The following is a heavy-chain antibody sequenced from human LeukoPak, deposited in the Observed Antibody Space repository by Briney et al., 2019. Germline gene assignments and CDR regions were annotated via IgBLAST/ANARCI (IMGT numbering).Heavy chain of an antibody. J-gene: IGHJ5*02. D-gene: IGHD1-1*01. CDR2: IYYSGST. Sequence: PSKTLSLTCAVSGGSISSGGYSWSWIRQPPGKGLEWIGYIYYSGSTYYNPSLKSRVTISVDRSKNQFSLKLSSVTAADTAVYYCARGVQYVVSQHGNWFDPWGQGTLVTVSS. V-gene: IGHV4-30-2*01. CDR1: GGSISSGGYS. CDR3: ARGVQYVVSQHGNWFDP.